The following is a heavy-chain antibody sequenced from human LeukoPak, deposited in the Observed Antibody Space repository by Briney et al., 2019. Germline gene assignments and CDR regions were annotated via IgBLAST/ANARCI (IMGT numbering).Heavy chain of an antibody. V-gene: IGHV1-18*01. CDR3: ATPSSSRRPCSSSWYCAFDI. J-gene: IGHJ3*02. D-gene: IGHD6-13*01. CDR1: GYTFTSYG. Sequence: ASVKVSCKASGYTFTSYGISWVRQAPGQGLEWMGWISAYNGNTNYAQKLQGRVTMTTDTSTSTAYMELRSLRSDDTAVYYCATPSSSRRPCSSSWYCAFDIWGQGTMVTVSS. CDR2: ISAYNGNT.